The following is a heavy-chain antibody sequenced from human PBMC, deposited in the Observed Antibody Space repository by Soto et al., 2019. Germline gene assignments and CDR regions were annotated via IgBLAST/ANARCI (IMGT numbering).Heavy chain of an antibody. CDR1: GGSFSGYY. J-gene: IGHJ5*02. Sequence: PSETLSLTCAVYGGSFSGYYWSWIRQPPGKGLEWIGEINHSGSTNYNPSLKSRVTTSVDTSKNQFSLKLSSVTAADTAVYYCEVGGSSGDDWFDPWGQGTLVTVSS. CDR3: EVGGSSGDDWFDP. V-gene: IGHV4-34*01. D-gene: IGHD3-22*01. CDR2: INHSGST.